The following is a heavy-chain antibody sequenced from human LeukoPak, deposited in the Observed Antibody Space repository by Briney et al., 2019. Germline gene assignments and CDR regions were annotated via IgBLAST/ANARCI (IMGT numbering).Heavy chain of an antibody. CDR2: IIPIFGTA. V-gene: IGHV1-69*13. CDR1: GYTFTSYA. Sequence: SVKVSCKASGYTFTSYAMHWVRQAPGQGLEWMGGIIPIFGTANYAQKFQGRVTITADESTSTAYMELSSLRSEDTAVYYCARDRMVGATCFDYWGQGTLVTVSS. CDR3: ARDRMVGATCFDY. D-gene: IGHD1-26*01. J-gene: IGHJ4*02.